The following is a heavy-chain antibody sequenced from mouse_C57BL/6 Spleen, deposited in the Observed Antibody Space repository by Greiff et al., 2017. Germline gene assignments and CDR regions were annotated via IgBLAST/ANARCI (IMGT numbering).Heavy chain of an antibody. Sequence: DVKLVESGPGLVKPSQSLSLTCSVTGYSITSGYYWNWIRQFPGNKLEWMGYISYDGSNNYNPSLKNRISITRDTSKNQCFLKLNSVTTEDTATYYCAREGGLRWGQGTTLTVSS. J-gene: IGHJ2*01. V-gene: IGHV3-6*01. CDR2: ISYDGSN. CDR3: AREGGLR. D-gene: IGHD1-1*01. CDR1: GYSITSGYY.